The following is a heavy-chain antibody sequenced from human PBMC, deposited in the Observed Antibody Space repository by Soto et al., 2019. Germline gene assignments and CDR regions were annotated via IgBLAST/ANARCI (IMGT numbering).Heavy chain of an antibody. CDR2: ISNSGST. CDR3: AREIGYCTTTSCHAGPLYYYMDV. D-gene: IGHD2-2*01. V-gene: IGHV4-59*01. Sequence: PSATLSLPCTVSGASISSYHWSWIRQPPGKGLEWIGNISNSGSTNYNPSLKSRVTISVDTSKNQFSLKLTSVTAADTAVYHCAREIGYCTTTSCHAGPLYYYMDVWGKGTTVS. CDR1: GASISSYH. J-gene: IGHJ6*03.